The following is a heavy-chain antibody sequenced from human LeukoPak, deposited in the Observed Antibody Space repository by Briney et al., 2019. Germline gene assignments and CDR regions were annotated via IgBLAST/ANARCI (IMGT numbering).Heavy chain of an antibody. J-gene: IGHJ3*02. V-gene: IGHV4-61*02. CDR1: GGSISSGSYY. CDR2: IYTSEST. CDR3: AREEDGYSYGLDAFDI. Sequence: SETLSLTCTVSGGSISSGSYYWSWIRHPAGKGLEWIGRIYTSESTNYNPSLKSPVTISVDTSKNQFSVKLSSVTAADTAVYYCAREEDGYSYGLDAFDIWGQGTMVTVSS. D-gene: IGHD5-18*01.